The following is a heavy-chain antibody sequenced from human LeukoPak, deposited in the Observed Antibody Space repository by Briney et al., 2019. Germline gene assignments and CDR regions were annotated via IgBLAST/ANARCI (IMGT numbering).Heavy chain of an antibody. V-gene: IGHV3-48*04. CDR2: ISSSSSTI. D-gene: IGHD3-10*01. CDR1: GFTFSSYS. J-gene: IGHJ4*02. Sequence: GGSLRLSCAASGFTFSSYSMNWVRQAPGKGLEWVSYISSSSSTIYYADSVKGRFTISRDNAKNSLYLQMNSLRAEDTAVYYCARDWGTPLWFGGYWGQGTLVTVSS. CDR3: ARDWGTPLWFGGY.